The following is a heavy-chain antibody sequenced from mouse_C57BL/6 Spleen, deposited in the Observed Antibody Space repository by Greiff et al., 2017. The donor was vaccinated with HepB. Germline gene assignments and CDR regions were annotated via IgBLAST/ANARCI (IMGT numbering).Heavy chain of an antibody. V-gene: IGHV1-54*01. D-gene: IGHD1-1*01. J-gene: IGHJ2*01. CDR1: GYAFTNYL. CDR2: INPGSGGT. CDR3: ARSKGVITTVPFDY. Sequence: QVHLKQSGAELVRPGTSVKVSCKASGYAFTNYLIEWVKQRPGQGLEWIGVINPGSGGTNYNEKFKGKATLTADKSSSTAYMQLSSLTSEDSAVYFCARSKGVITTVPFDYWGQGTTLTVSS.